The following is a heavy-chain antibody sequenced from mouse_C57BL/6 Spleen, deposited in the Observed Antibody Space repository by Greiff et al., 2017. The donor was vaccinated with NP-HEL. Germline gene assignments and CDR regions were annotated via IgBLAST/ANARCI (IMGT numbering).Heavy chain of an antibody. CDR1: GYTFTSYW. J-gene: IGHJ2*01. V-gene: IGHV1-74*01. Sequence: QVQLQQPGAELVKPGASVKVSCKASGYTFTSYWMHWVKQRPGQGLEWIGRIHPSDSETHYNQKFKDKATLTVDKSSSTAYMQLSSLTSEDSAVYYCARSEYSNYFDYWGQGTTLTVSS. CDR2: IHPSDSET. CDR3: ARSEYSNYFDY. D-gene: IGHD2-5*01.